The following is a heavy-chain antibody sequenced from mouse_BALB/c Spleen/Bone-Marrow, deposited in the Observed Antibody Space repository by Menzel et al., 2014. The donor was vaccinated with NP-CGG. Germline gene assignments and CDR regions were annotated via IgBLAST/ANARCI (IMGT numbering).Heavy chain of an antibody. V-gene: IGHV4-1*02. CDR3: ARQGYYGKGDY. CDR1: GFDFSRYW. Sequence: VQPQQSGGGLVQPGGSLKLSCAASGFDFSRYWMSWVRQAPGKGLEWIGEINPDSSTINYTPSLKDKFIISRDNAKNTLYLQMSKVRSEDTALYYCARQGYYGKGDYWGQGTTLTVSS. J-gene: IGHJ2*01. CDR2: INPDSSTI. D-gene: IGHD2-1*01.